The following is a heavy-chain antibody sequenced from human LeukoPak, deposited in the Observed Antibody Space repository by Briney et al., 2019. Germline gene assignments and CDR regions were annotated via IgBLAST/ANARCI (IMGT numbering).Heavy chain of an antibody. V-gene: IGHV1-46*01. J-gene: IGHJ6*02. Sequence: ASVKVSCKASGYTFTSYYMHWVRQAPGQGLEWMGIINPSGGSTSYAQKFRGRVTMTRDTSTSTVYMELSSLRSEDTAVYYCARDRLDIVVVVAATLDYGMDVWGQGTTVTVSS. CDR2: INPSGGST. CDR1: GYTFTSYY. CDR3: ARDRLDIVVVVAATLDYGMDV. D-gene: IGHD2-15*01.